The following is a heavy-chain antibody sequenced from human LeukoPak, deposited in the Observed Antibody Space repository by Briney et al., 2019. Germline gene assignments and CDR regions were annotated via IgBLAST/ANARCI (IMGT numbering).Heavy chain of an antibody. D-gene: IGHD5-12*01. J-gene: IGHJ4*02. CDR2: ISAYNGNT. Sequence: ASVKVSCKASGYTFNSYGISWVRQAPGQGLEWMGWISAYNGNTNYAQKLQGRVTMTTDTSTSTAYMELRSLRSDDTAVYYCARVGSSGYEVYYFDYWGQGTLVTVSS. CDR3: ARVGSSGYEVYYFDY. V-gene: IGHV1-18*01. CDR1: GYTFNSYG.